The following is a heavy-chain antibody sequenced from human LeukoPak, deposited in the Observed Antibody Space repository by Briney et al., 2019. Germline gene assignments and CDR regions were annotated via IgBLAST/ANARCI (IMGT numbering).Heavy chain of an antibody. CDR3: ATDLPGVHDASDI. J-gene: IGHJ3*02. D-gene: IGHD7-27*01. Sequence: PGGSLRLSCAASGFTFSRYAMSWVRQAPGKGLEWVSAITERGGSTYYAGSVKGRFTISRDNSRDTLYLQINSLRAEDTAVYCCATDLPGVHDASDIWGQGTMVTVSS. V-gene: IGHV3-23*01. CDR2: ITERGGST. CDR1: GFTFSRYA.